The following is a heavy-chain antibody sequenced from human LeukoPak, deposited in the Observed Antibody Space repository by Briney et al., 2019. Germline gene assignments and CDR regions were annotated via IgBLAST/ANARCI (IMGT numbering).Heavy chain of an antibody. Sequence: GGSLRLSCAASGFTFDDYAMHWVRQAPGKGLEWVSGISWNSGSIGYADSVKGRFTISRDNAKNSLYLQMNSLRAEDTALYYCAKVSSLRALYYFDYWGQGTLVTVSS. CDR1: GFTFDDYA. V-gene: IGHV3-9*01. CDR3: AKVSSLRALYYFDY. CDR2: ISWNSGSI. J-gene: IGHJ4*02. D-gene: IGHD4-17*01.